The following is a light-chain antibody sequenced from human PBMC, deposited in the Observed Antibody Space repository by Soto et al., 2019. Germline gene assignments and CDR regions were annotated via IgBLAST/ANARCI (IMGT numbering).Light chain of an antibody. Sequence: DIQMTQSPSSLYASVGDRVNITCRASQGISNYIAWYQQKPGKAPKLLIYAASTLQSGVPSRFSGSGSGTDFTLTINSLQPEDVATYSCQKYSSVPLFGPGTKVDIK. CDR1: QGISNY. V-gene: IGKV1-27*01. CDR2: AAS. J-gene: IGKJ3*01. CDR3: QKYSSVPL.